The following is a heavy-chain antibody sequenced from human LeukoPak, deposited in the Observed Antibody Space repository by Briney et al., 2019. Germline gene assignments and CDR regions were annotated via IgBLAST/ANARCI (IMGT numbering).Heavy chain of an antibody. J-gene: IGHJ3*02. Sequence: GESLKISCKGSGYSFTSYWIGWVRQMPGKGLEWMGIIYPGDSDTRYSPSFQGQVTISADKSISTAYLQWSSLKASDTAMYYCARRGYCSGGSCYSNAFDIWGQGTVVTVSS. D-gene: IGHD2-15*01. V-gene: IGHV5-51*01. CDR3: ARRGYCSGGSCYSNAFDI. CDR2: IYPGDSDT. CDR1: GYSFTSYW.